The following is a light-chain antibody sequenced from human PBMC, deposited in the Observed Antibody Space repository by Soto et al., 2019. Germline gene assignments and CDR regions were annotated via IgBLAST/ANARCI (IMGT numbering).Light chain of an antibody. J-gene: IGKJ2*01. CDR1: QSVSSSS. V-gene: IGKV3-20*01. Sequence: EIVLTQSPGTLSLSPGERATLSCRASQSVSSSSLAWYQQKPGQAPRLLIYGASSRATGIPDRFSGSGSGTDFTLTISRLEPEDFAVYYCQQYGSSPPRTFGQGTKREIK. CDR2: GAS. CDR3: QQYGSSPPRT.